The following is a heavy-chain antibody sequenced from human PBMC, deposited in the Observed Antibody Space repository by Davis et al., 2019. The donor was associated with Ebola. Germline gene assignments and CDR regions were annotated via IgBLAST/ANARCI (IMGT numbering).Heavy chain of an antibody. D-gene: IGHD6-13*01. CDR2: IIPILGIA. CDR1: GGTFSSYA. CDR3: ARGGGIAAANLDY. V-gene: IGHV1-69*04. J-gene: IGHJ4*02. Sequence: SVKVSCKASGGTFSSYAISWVRQAPGQGLEWMGRIIPILGIANYAQKFQGRVTMTRDTSTSTVYMELSSLRSEDTAVYYCARGGGIAAANLDYWGQGTLVTVSS.